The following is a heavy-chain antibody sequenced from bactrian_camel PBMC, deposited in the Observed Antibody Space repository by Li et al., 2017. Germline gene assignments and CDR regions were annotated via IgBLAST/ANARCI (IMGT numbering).Heavy chain of an antibody. D-gene: IGHD5*01. CDR1: GVPGVSYC. V-gene: IGHV3S55*01. CDR2: FDTDDMR. Sequence: HVQLVESGGGSVQVGGSLTLSCAASGVPGVSYCLAWFRQAPGKEREGVASFDTDDMRNYADSVKGRFAVSKDKVKNILYLQMNSLKPEDTATYYCADECPAIDYGLGTLQFPTPSPDGDSVRHWGKGTQVTVS. J-gene: IGHJ7*01.